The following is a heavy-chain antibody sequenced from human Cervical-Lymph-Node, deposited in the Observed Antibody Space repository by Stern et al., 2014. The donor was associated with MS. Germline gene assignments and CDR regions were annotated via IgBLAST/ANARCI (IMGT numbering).Heavy chain of an antibody. Sequence: QVQLVQSGADVKKPGASVTVSCKASGNTFRTYYLHWVRQAPGQGLAWLGVINPSGGSPTYAQKFQGRVTMIRDTSTSTVYMELSGLTSEDTAVYYCARDRGVTSYYYYGLDVWGQGTTVIVSS. CDR3: ARDRGVTSYYYYGLDV. CDR2: INPSGGSP. D-gene: IGHD3-9*01. V-gene: IGHV1-46*01. J-gene: IGHJ6*02. CDR1: GNTFRTYY.